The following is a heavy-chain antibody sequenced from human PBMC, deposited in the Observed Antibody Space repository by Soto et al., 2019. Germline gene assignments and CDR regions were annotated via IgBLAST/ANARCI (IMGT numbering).Heavy chain of an antibody. J-gene: IGHJ6*02. CDR2: IYYSGST. CDR3: ASDRTPWYYYGMDV. Sequence: QVQLQESGPGLVKPSETLSLTCTVSGGSISSYYWSWIRQPPGKGLEWIGYIYYSGSTNDNPSLKSRGTISVDKSKNQFSLKLSSVTAADTAVYYCASDRTPWYYYGMDVWGQGTTVTVSS. CDR1: GGSISSYY. V-gene: IGHV4-59*01. D-gene: IGHD1-7*01.